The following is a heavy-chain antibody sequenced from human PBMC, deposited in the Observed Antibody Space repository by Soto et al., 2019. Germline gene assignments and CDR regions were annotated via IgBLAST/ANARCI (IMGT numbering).Heavy chain of an antibody. CDR3: ARGADIVVVPAAIYDWFDP. CDR2: IIPIFGTA. J-gene: IGHJ5*02. D-gene: IGHD2-2*02. V-gene: IGHV1-69*13. Sequence: SVKVSCNASGGTFSSYAISWVRQAPGQGLEWMGGIIPIFGTATYAQKFPSRVTITADESTSTAYMELSSLRSEDTAVYYCARGADIVVVPAAIYDWFDPWGQGTLVTVSS. CDR1: GGTFSSYA.